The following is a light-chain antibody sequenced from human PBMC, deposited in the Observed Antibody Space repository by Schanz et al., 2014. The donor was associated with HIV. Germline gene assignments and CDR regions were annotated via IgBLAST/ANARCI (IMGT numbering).Light chain of an antibody. Sequence: EIVLTQSPATLSLSPGERGTLSCRASQSVGTFLAWLQQKPGQAPRLLIYDASNRATGVPARFSATGSGTDFPLTISRREPEDFAVYYCQHYGSSFGPGTKVDI. CDR1: QSVGTF. J-gene: IGKJ3*01. CDR3: QHYGSS. V-gene: IGKV3-11*01. CDR2: DAS.